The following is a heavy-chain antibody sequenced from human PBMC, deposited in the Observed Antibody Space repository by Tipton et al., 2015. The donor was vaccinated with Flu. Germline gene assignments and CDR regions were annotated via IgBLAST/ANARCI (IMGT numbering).Heavy chain of an antibody. D-gene: IGHD5-18*01. Sequence: LRLSCTVSGDSISSGSYYWSWIRQPAGKGLEWIGRIYTHVKTNYNPSLKSRVTISIDLSRNQFFLNLQSVTAADTAMYYCAAESGYSYGYTSYFDPWGPGSLVTVSS. CDR3: AAESGYSYGYTSYFDP. CDR2: IYTHVKT. J-gene: IGHJ5*02. V-gene: IGHV4-61*02. CDR1: GDSISSGSYY.